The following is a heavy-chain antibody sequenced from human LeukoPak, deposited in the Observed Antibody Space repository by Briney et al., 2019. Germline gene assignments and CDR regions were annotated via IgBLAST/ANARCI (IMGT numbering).Heavy chain of an antibody. CDR2: ISYDGSNK. CDR1: GFTFSSYA. D-gene: IGHD3-3*01. Sequence: GGSLRLSCAASGFTFSSYAMHWVRQAPGKGLEWVAVISYDGSNKYYADSVKGRFTISRVNSKNTLYLQMNSLRAEDTAVYYCASNFWSGYYTLYYYYGMDVWGQGTTVTVSS. J-gene: IGHJ6*02. CDR3: ASNFWSGYYTLYYYYGMDV. V-gene: IGHV3-30-3*01.